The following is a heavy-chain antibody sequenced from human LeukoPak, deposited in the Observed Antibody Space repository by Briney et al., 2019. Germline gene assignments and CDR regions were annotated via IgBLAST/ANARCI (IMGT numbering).Heavy chain of an antibody. CDR1: GGSISSYY. D-gene: IGHD3-10*01. CDR3: ARDRAYGSGSYYYYYYMDV. Sequence: SETRSLTCTVSGGSISSYYWSWIRQPAGKGLEWIGRIYTSGSTNYNPSLKSRVTMSVDTCKNQFSLKLSSVTAADTAVYYCARDRAYGSGSYYYYYYMDVWGKGTTVTVSS. V-gene: IGHV4-4*07. J-gene: IGHJ6*03. CDR2: IYTSGST.